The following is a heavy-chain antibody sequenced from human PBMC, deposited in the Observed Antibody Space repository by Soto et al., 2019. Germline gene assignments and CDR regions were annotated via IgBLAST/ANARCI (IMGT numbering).Heavy chain of an antibody. CDR3: VFFFQAEDGIRDVRSVSAFLLNRSSDL. Sequence: GKGQEWIGYIYYSGSTNYNPSIKSRVTISVDTSNNQFSLKLSSVTAADTAVYYCVFFFQAEDGIRDVRSVSAFLLNRSSDL. D-gene: IGHD3-10*02. CDR2: IYYSGST. J-gene: IGHJ2*01. V-gene: IGHV4-59*08.